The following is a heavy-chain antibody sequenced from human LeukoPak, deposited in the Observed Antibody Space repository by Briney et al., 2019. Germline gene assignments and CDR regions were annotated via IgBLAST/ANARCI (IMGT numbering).Heavy chain of an antibody. CDR2: ISSDGSWT. D-gene: IGHD3-16*01. Sequence: GGSLRLSCAASGFTFSSYWMDWVRHAPEKGLVWVSRISSDGSWTRYADSVKGRFTISRDNAQNTLYLQMNNLRAEDTAVYYCVSYGRHWGQGTLVTVSS. V-gene: IGHV3-74*01. CDR3: VSYGRH. CDR1: GFTFSSYW. J-gene: IGHJ4*02.